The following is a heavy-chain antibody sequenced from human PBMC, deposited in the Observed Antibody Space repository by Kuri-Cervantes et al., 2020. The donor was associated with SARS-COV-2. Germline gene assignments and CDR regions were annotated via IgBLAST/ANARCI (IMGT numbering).Heavy chain of an antibody. J-gene: IGHJ5*02. CDR3: ARGYCSSTSCYNNNWFDP. V-gene: IGHV4-39*07. Sequence: SETLSLTCTVSGGSISSSSYYWGWIRQPPGKGLEWIGSIYYSGSTYYNPSLKSRVTISVDTSKNQFSLKLSSVTAADTAVYYCARGYCSSTSCYNNNWFDPWGQGTLVTVSS. D-gene: IGHD2-2*02. CDR2: IYYSGST. CDR1: GGSISSSSYY.